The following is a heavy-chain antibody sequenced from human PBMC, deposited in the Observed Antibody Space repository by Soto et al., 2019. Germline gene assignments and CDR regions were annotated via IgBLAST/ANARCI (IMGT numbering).Heavy chain of an antibody. J-gene: IGHJ4*02. V-gene: IGHV1-18*01. CDR2: ISAYNGNT. CDR1: GYTFTSYG. CDR3: ARVDYYDSSVVRGLDY. Sequence: GASVKVSCKASGYTFTSYGISWVRQAPGQGLERMGWISAYNGNTNYAQKLQGRVTMTTDTSTSTAYMELRSLRSDDTAVYYCARVDYYDSSVVRGLDYWGQGTLVTVSS. D-gene: IGHD3-22*01.